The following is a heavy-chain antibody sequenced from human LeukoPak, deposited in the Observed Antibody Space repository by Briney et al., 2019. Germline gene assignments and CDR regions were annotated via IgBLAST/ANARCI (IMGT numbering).Heavy chain of an antibody. CDR3: ASLTTYYYDSSGYYNY. CDR1: GFNFSSNY. CDR2: IYRGGTT. Sequence: GGSLRLPCAASGFNFSSNYMSWVRQVPGKGLEWLSVIYRGGTTYYTHSVKGRFTISRDNAKNSLYLQMNSLRAEDTAVYYCASLTTYYYDSSGYYNYWGQGTLVTVSS. D-gene: IGHD3-22*01. V-gene: IGHV3-66*01. J-gene: IGHJ4*02.